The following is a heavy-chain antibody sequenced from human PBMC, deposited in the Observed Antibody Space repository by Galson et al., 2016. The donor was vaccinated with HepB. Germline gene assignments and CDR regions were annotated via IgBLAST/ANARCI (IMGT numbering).Heavy chain of an antibody. CDR3: SRGWSNLDY. CDR1: GDSVLNNNLA. D-gene: IGHD3-16*02. V-gene: IGHV6-1*01. CDR2: TYHRSQWYH. J-gene: IGHJ4*02. Sequence: CAISGDSVLNNNLAGNWSRQSPSRGLEWLGRTYHRSQWYHDYAVSVRNRITIDPDTAKNQFSLQLKSVSPDDTAVYYCSRGWSNLDYWGQGSLVIVSS.